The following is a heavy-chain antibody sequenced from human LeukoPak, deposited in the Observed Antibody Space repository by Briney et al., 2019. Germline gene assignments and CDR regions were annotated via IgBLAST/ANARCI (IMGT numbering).Heavy chain of an antibody. Sequence: NPGGSLRLSCAASGFTFSNYNMNWVRQAPGKGLEWVSSISSSSTYIFYADSLKGRFTISRDNAKNSLYLQMNSLRAEDTAVYYCAREGSSFGGYERLDYWGQGTLVTVSS. J-gene: IGHJ4*02. CDR1: GFTFSNYN. V-gene: IGHV3-21*01. D-gene: IGHD5-12*01. CDR3: AREGSSFGGYERLDY. CDR2: ISSSSTYI.